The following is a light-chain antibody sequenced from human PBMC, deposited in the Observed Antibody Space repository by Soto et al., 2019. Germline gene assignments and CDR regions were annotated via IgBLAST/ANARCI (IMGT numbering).Light chain of an antibody. CDR2: GAS. V-gene: IGKV3-20*01. J-gene: IGKJ1*01. CDR3: QQLNSYPWT. CDR1: QSVSSSY. Sequence: EIVLTQSPGTLSLSPGERATLSCRASQSVSSSYLAWYQQKPGQAPRLLIYGASSRATGIPDRFSGSGSGTDFTLTISSLQPEDTATYYCQQLNSYPWTFGQGTKVDI.